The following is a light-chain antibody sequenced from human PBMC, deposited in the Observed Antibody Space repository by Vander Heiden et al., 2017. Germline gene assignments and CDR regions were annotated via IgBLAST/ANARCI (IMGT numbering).Light chain of an antibody. CDR1: KSITTW. CDR3: QQYVNSPRT. CDR2: VAS. J-gene: IGKJ2*02. V-gene: IGKV1-5*03. Sequence: DIQMPRPPSTLSASVGDRAPTPCRASKSITTWLAWYQQKAGKAPQVLIYVASTLESGISSRFSGSGSGTEFTLTISNLQPEDLGAYYCQQYVNSPRTFGHGTKVEIK.